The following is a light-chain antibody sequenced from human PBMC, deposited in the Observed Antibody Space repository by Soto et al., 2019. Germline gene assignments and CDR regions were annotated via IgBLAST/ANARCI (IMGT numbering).Light chain of an antibody. Sequence: VLTQFPGTRCLSPWERANHSCRASHSVSRSYLAWYQKKPGQAPRLLTYGASSRATGIPARLPGSGSGTAFTLTLSRLEPADFAVYYCQQHGRSPWTFGKGTNVEIK. J-gene: IGKJ1*01. V-gene: IGKV3-20*01. CDR2: GAS. CDR1: HSVSRSY. CDR3: QQHGRSPWT.